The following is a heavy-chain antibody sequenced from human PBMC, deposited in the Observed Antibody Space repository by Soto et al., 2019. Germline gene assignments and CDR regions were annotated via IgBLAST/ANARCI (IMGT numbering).Heavy chain of an antibody. V-gene: IGHV3-53*01. CDR3: ARAFGGSYDY. CDR1: GFTVSSYY. Sequence: VRLSCAASGFTVSSYYMNWVRLVPEKGLEWVSVTYSSGPTFYADSVRGRFTISRDNSKNTLYLQMNSLRVEDTAVYYCARAFGGSYDYWGQGTLVTVSS. D-gene: IGHD1-26*01. CDR2: TYSSGPT. J-gene: IGHJ4*02.